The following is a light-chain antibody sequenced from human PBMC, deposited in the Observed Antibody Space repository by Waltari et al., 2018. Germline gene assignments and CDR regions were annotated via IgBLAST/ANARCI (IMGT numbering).Light chain of an antibody. Sequence: DIVMTQSPDYLAVSLGERATITCKSSQTVLYSSNNKNYLPWYQQKAGQSPKLLLYWASTRESGVPDRFSGSGSGTDFTLTINSLQAEDVAVYYCQQYYTTPTFGQGTKVEIK. CDR1: QTVLYSSNNKNY. J-gene: IGKJ1*01. CDR2: WAS. CDR3: QQYYTTPT. V-gene: IGKV4-1*01.